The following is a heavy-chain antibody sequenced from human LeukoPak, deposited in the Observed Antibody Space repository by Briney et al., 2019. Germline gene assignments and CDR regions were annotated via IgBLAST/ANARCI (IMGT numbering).Heavy chain of an antibody. CDR1: GFMFSDYH. V-gene: IGHV3-11*01. D-gene: IGHD3-10*01. Sequence: PGGALRLSCSASGFMFSDYHMSWIRPAPGKGLEWVSHISSSGSIIYYADSVTGRFTISRDNAKKSVFLQMNSLRAEDTAVYFCARDFGSGNYYTEGYWGQGTLVTVSS. CDR3: ARDFGSGNYYTEGY. J-gene: IGHJ4*02. CDR2: ISSSGSII.